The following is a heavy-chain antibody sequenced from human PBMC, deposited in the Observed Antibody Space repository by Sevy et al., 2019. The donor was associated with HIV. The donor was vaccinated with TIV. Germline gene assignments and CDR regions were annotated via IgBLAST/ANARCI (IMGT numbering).Heavy chain of an antibody. Sequence: GGSLRLSCAASGFTLSKYSMSWISQTQGKGLEWVSTFSFGCGKINYADSVKGPMTIYRYDSRDTLYLQMNSLRAEDTAIYYCAREGCTKPHDYWGQGTVVTVSS. CDR1: GFTLSKYS. D-gene: IGHD2-8*01. CDR2: FSFGCGKI. CDR3: AREGCTKPHDY. V-gene: IGHV3-23*01. J-gene: IGHJ4*02.